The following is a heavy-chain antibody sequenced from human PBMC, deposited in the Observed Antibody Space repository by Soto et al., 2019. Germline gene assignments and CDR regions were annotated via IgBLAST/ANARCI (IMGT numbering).Heavy chain of an antibody. CDR2: ISYDGSNK. D-gene: IGHD1-20*01. CDR3: AKEFHSWNYFDY. V-gene: IGHV3-30*18. CDR1: GFTFSSSG. Sequence: GGSLRLSCADSGFTFSSSGMHWVRQAPGKGLEWVAVISYDGSNKFYADSVKGRFTISRDNFRNTLYLQMNSLRAEDTAVYYCAKEFHSWNYFDYWGQGTLVTVSS. J-gene: IGHJ4*02.